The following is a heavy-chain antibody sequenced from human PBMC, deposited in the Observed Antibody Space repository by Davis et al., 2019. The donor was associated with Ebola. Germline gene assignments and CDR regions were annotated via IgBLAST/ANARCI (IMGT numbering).Heavy chain of an antibody. CDR3: ARDSDDYSFDY. V-gene: IGHV3-66*01. J-gene: IGHJ4*02. D-gene: IGHD4-11*01. CDR1: GFIFSTHI. Sequence: GESLKISCVASGFIFSTHIMNWVRQAPGKGLEWVSVIYSGGSTYYADSVKGRFTISRDNAKNSLYLQMNSLRAEDTAVYYCARDSDDYSFDYWGQGTLVTVSS. CDR2: IYSGGST.